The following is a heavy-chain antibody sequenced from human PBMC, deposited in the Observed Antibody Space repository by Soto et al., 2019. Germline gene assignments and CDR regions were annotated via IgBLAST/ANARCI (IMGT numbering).Heavy chain of an antibody. CDR3: ARGLYYYDSSGYLDY. Sequence: ASVKVACKASGYTFTSYYMHWVRQAPGQGLEWMGIINPSGGSTSYAQKFQGRVTMTRDTSTSTVYMELSSLRSEDTAVYYCARGLYYYDSSGYLDYWGQGTLVTVSS. D-gene: IGHD3-22*01. CDR2: INPSGGST. V-gene: IGHV1-46*03. CDR1: GYTFTSYY. J-gene: IGHJ4*02.